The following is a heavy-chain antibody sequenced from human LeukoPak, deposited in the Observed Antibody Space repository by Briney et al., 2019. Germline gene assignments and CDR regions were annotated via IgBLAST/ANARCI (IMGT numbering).Heavy chain of an antibody. J-gene: IGHJ4*02. CDR2: INHSGST. CDR1: GGSFSGYY. V-gene: IGHV4-34*01. CDR3: ARGRDRQDIVVVVAATNFDY. D-gene: IGHD2-15*01. Sequence: PSETLSLTCAVYGGSFSGYYWSWIRQPPGKGLEWIGEINHSGSTNYNPSLKSRVTISVDTSKNQFSLKLSSVTAADTAVYYCARGRDRQDIVVVVAATNFDYWGQGTLVTVSS.